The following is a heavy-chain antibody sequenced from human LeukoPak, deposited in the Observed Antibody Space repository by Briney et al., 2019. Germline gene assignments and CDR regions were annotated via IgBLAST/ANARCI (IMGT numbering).Heavy chain of an antibody. CDR2: IWYDGYNK. J-gene: IGHJ4*02. Sequence: GGSLRLSCTASGFTFSGYGMHWVRQAPGKGLEWVAIIWYDGYNKYYADSVRGRFTISRDNSKNTVYVQMNNLRAEDTAVYYCARDRDRAEFYIDCWGQGTLVTVSS. D-gene: IGHD1-14*01. V-gene: IGHV3-33*01. CDR1: GFTFSGYG. CDR3: ARDRDRAEFYIDC.